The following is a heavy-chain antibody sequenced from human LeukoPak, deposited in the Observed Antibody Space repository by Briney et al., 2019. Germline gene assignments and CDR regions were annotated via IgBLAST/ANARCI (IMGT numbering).Heavy chain of an antibody. J-gene: IGHJ4*02. Sequence: GASVKVSCKASGYTFTGYYMHWVRQAPGQGLEWMGWINPNSGGTYYAQKFQGRVTITADKSTSTAYMELSSLRSEDTAVYYCASHRGNRLPGPVGSSEWGQGTLVTVSS. D-gene: IGHD4-23*01. CDR1: GYTFTGYY. V-gene: IGHV1-2*02. CDR3: ASHRGNRLPGPVGSSE. CDR2: INPNSGGT.